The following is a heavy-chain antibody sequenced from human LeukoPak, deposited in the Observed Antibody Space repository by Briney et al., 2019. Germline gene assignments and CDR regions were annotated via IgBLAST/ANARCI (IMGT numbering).Heavy chain of an antibody. V-gene: IGHV3-74*01. CDR3: VSFYETY. D-gene: IGHD2/OR15-2a*01. CDR2: INSDGSWT. CDR1: GNYL. Sequence: PGGSLRLSCVASGNYLMHWVRQAPGKGLVWVSHINSDGSWTSYADSVKGRFTISKDNAKNTVYLQMNSLRAEDTAVCYCVSFYETYWGRGTLVTVSS. J-gene: IGHJ4*02.